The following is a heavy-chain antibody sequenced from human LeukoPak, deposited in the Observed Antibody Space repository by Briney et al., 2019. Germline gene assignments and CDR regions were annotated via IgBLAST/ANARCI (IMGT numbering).Heavy chain of an antibody. CDR2: IIPIFGTA. CDR1: GGTFSSYA. D-gene: IGHD2-21*02. CDR3: ASNIGNCGGDCYSYYYYMDV. V-gene: IGHV1-69*13. Sequence: SVKVSCKASGGTFSSYAISWVRQAPGQGLEWMGGIIPIFGTANYAQKFQGRVTITADESTSTAYMELSGLRSEDTAVYYCASNIGNCGGDCYSYYYYMDVWGKGTTVTISS. J-gene: IGHJ6*03.